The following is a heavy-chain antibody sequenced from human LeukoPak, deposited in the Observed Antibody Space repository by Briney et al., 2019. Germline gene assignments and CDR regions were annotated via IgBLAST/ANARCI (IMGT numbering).Heavy chain of an antibody. Sequence: PGGSLRLSCAASGFTFSSYAMHWVRQAPGKGLEWVSAISGSGGSTYYADSVKGRFTISRDNSKNTLYLQMNSLRAEDTAVYYCANEYYGANVGYFQHWGQGTLVTVSS. CDR3: ANEYYGANVGYFQH. CDR1: GFTFSSYA. V-gene: IGHV3-23*01. J-gene: IGHJ1*01. D-gene: IGHD4-17*01. CDR2: ISGSGGST.